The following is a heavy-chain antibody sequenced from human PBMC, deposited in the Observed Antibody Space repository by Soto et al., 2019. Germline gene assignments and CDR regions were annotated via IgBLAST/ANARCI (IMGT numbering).Heavy chain of an antibody. CDR2: ISSSGSTI. CDR1: GFTFSDYY. D-gene: IGHD2-21*01. V-gene: IGHV3-11*01. Sequence: PGGSLRLSCAAPGFTFSDYYISWIRQAPGKGLEWVSYISSSGSTIYYADSVKGRFTISRDNAKNSLYLQMNSLRAEDTAVYYCARGLSNPFSYYFDYWGQGTLLTVSS. J-gene: IGHJ4*02. CDR3: ARGLSNPFSYYFDY.